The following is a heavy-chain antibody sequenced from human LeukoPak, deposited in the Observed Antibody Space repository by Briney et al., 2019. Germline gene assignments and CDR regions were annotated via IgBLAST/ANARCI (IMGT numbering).Heavy chain of an antibody. CDR2: MNPSGGTT. CDR1: GYTFSRYY. D-gene: IGHD2-2*01. J-gene: IGHJ5*01. V-gene: IGHV1-46*01. CDR3: ARRSYCYSTSCYGYWFDS. Sequence: GASVKVSCKASGYTFSRYYIHWVRQAPGQGLEWMGKMNPSGGTTTYAQKFQGRVTVTRDTPTSTVYMEMSSLRPEDTAVYYCARRSYCYSTSCYGYWFDSWGQGTLVTVSS.